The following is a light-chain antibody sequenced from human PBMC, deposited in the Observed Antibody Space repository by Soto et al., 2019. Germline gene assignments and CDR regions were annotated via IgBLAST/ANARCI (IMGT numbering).Light chain of an antibody. Sequence: EVVLTQSPGPLSLSPGERATLSCRASQSVSSSYLAWYQQKPGQAPRLLIYEASTSATGIPDRFSGSGSGADLTLTISRLEPEDVAVYYCQQYGNSLYTFGQGASLEIK. V-gene: IGKV3-20*01. CDR3: QQYGNSLYT. CDR2: EAS. CDR1: QSVSSSY. J-gene: IGKJ2*01.